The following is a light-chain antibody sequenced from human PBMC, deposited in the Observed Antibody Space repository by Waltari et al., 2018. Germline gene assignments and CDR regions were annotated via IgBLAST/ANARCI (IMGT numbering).Light chain of an antibody. J-gene: IGKJ1*01. Sequence: EIVMTQSPATLSVFPGERATLSCRASQSIRSHLAWYQHKPGQAPRLLIYGASTRATGIPARFSGSGSGTEFTLTLSSLQSEDFAVYFCQQYDNWLGTFGQGTKVEIK. V-gene: IGKV3-15*01. CDR2: GAS. CDR1: QSIRSH. CDR3: QQYDNWLGT.